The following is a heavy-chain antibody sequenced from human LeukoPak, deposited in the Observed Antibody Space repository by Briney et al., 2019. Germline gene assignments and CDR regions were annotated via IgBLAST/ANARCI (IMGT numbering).Heavy chain of an antibody. V-gene: IGHV4-39*07. Sequence: SETLSLTCTVSGGSISSSSYYWGWIRQPPGKGLEWIGSIYYSGGTYYNPSLKSRVTISVDTSKNQFSLKLSSVTAADTAVYYCARDGWELSISSYYYYYGMDVWGQGTTVTVSS. J-gene: IGHJ6*02. CDR3: ARDGWELSISSYYYYYGMDV. D-gene: IGHD1-26*01. CDR1: GGSISSSSYY. CDR2: IYYSGGT.